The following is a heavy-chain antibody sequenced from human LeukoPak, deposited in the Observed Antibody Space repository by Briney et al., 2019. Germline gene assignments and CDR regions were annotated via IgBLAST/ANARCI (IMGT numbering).Heavy chain of an antibody. Sequence: PSETLSLTCSVSGGSISSSGFYWVWIRQPPGKGLEWIGTVYYGGTTYYNPSLKSRVAISVDTSKNQYSLKLNSVTAADTAVYYCARQYSGSHDYWGLGTLVTVSS. V-gene: IGHV4-39*01. CDR1: GGSISSSGFY. CDR2: VYYGGTT. CDR3: ARQYSGSHDY. D-gene: IGHD1-26*01. J-gene: IGHJ4*02.